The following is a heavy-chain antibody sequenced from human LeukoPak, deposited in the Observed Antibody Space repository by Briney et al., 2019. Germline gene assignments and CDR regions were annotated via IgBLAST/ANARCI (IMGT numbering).Heavy chain of an antibody. CDR2: ISWNSGSI. CDR1: GFTFDDYA. CDR3: AKDIQRFGESGFDI. J-gene: IGHJ3*02. Sequence: GGSLRLSCAASGFTFDDYAMHWVRQAPGKGLEWVSGISWNSGSIGYADSVKGRFTISRDNAKNSLYLQMNSLRAEDTALYYCAKDIQRFGESGFDIWGQGTMVTVSS. D-gene: IGHD3-10*01. V-gene: IGHV3-9*01.